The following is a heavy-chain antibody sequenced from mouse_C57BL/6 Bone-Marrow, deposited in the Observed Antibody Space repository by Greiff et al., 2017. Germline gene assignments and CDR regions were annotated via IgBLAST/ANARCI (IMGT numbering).Heavy chain of an antibody. CDR1: GYAFSSSW. Sequence: QVQLQQSGPELVKPGASVKISCKASGYAFSSSWMNWVKQRPGKGLAWIGRIYPGDGDTNYNGKFKGKATLTADKSSSTAYMQLSSLTSEDSAVYFCARRDYLYYYGPNWYFDVWGTGTTVTVAS. J-gene: IGHJ1*03. D-gene: IGHD1-1*01. V-gene: IGHV1-82*01. CDR3: ARRDYLYYYGPNWYFDV. CDR2: IYPGDGDT.